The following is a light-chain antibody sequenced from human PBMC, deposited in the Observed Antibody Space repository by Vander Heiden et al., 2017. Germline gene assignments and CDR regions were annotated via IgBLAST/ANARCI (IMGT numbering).Light chain of an antibody. CDR1: ESLVHRDGNTY. V-gene: IGKV2-24*01. J-gene: IGKJ3*01. Sequence: DIVMTQTPLSSPVTLGQPASVSCRSSESLVHRDGNTYLSWLHQRPGQPPRLLIYQISKRISGVPDRFSGSGAGTYFTLKISRVEAEDVGIYYCMQTTQFPGTFGPGTKVDIK. CDR3: MQTTQFPGT. CDR2: QIS.